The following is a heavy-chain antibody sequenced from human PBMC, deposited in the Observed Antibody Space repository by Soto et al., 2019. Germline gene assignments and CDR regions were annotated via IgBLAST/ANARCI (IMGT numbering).Heavy chain of an antibody. J-gene: IGHJ5*02. V-gene: IGHV4-39*01. CDR2: IYYSGST. D-gene: IGHD6-13*01. CDR1: GGSISSSSYY. Sequence: QLQLQESGPGLVKPSETLSLTCTVSGGSISSSSYYWGWIRQPPGKGLEWIGSIYYSGSTYYNPSLKSRVTISVDTSKNQFSLKLSSVTAADTAVYYCARRIYRSSWYTWFDPWGQGTLVTVSS. CDR3: ARRIYRSSWYTWFDP.